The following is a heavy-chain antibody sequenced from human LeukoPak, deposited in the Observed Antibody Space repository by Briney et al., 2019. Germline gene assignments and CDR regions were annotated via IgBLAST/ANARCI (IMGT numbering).Heavy chain of an antibody. CDR1: GFTFSSYG. V-gene: IGHV3-30*03. CDR2: ISYDGSNK. CDR3: ASPDGDYFSPFDY. D-gene: IGHD4-17*01. Sequence: PGRSLRLSCAASGFTFSSYGMHWVRQAPGKGLEWVAVISYDGSNKYYADSVKGRFTISRDNSKNTLYLQMNSLRAEDTAVYYCASPDGDYFSPFDYWGQGTLVTVSS. J-gene: IGHJ4*02.